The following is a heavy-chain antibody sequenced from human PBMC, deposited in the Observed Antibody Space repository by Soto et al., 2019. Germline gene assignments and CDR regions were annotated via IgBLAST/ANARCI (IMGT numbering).Heavy chain of an antibody. CDR1: GFTFSNYW. D-gene: IGHD1-26*01. CDR3: ARDQSLLRYYYGMDV. V-gene: IGHV3-7*05. Sequence: PGGSLRLSCAASGFTFSNYWMNWVRQAPGKGLEWVANIKQDESEKYYVDPVKGRFTISRDNAKNSLYLQMNSLRAEDTAVYFCARDQSLLRYYYGMDVWGQGTTVTVSS. CDR2: IKQDESEK. J-gene: IGHJ6*02.